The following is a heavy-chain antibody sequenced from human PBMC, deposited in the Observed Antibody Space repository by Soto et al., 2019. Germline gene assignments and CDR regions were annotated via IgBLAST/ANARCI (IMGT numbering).Heavy chain of an antibody. CDR1: GGSISSYY. D-gene: IGHD3-3*01. CDR2: IYYSGST. J-gene: IGHJ6*02. CDR3: ARSYYDFWSGYSVALYYGLDV. V-gene: IGHV4-59*01. Sequence: TSETLSLTCTVSGGSISSYYWSWIRQPPGKGLEWIGYIYYSGSTNYNPSPKSRVTISVDTSKNQFALKMSSVTAADTGVYYCARSYYDFWSGYSVALYYGLDVWGQGTTVTVSS.